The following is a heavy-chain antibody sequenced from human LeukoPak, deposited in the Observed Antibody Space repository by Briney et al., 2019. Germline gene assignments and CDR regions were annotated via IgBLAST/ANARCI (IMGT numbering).Heavy chain of an antibody. Sequence: EASVKVSCKASGYTLTSYGISWVRQAPGQGLEWMGWISAYNGNTNYAQKLQGRVTMTTDTSTSTAYMELRSLRSDDTAVYYCARGDDFWSGYFHFDYWGQGTLVTVSS. CDR2: ISAYNGNT. CDR3: ARGDDFWSGYFHFDY. D-gene: IGHD3-3*01. V-gene: IGHV1-18*01. J-gene: IGHJ4*02. CDR1: GYTLTSYG.